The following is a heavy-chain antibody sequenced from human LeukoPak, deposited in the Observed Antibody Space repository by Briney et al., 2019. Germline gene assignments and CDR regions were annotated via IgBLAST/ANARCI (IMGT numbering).Heavy chain of an antibody. CDR3: AREIGSSSFWFDP. V-gene: IGHV4-31*03. Sequence: SETLSLTCTVSGGSIHRGGYXXXSLRQHPGKGLGWIGYINYSGSTYYNPSLKSGVALSVDMSKNQFSLRLTSVSAADTAVYYCAREIGSSSFWFDPWGQGTLVTVS. CDR1: GGSIHRGGYX. J-gene: IGHJ5*02. D-gene: IGHD6-13*01. CDR2: INYSGST.